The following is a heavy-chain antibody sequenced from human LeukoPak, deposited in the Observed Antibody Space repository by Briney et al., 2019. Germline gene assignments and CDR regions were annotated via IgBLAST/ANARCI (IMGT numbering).Heavy chain of an antibody. D-gene: IGHD1-14*01. J-gene: IGHJ4*02. Sequence: GGSLTLSCAASGFTFSSHSMNWVRQAPGKGLEWGSFISSSSSYIHYADSVKGRFTISRDNAKNSLYLQMNSLRAEDTAVYYCARITRWGRGWESDYWGQGTLVTVSS. CDR2: ISSSSSYI. V-gene: IGHV3-21*01. CDR3: ARITRWGRGWESDY. CDR1: GFTFSSHS.